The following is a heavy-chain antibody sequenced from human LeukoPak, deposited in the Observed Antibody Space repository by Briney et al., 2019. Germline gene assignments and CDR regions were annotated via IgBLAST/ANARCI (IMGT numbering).Heavy chain of an antibody. CDR1: GYSFTSYW. CDR3: ARLFPYGEGGADGWFDP. J-gene: IGHJ5*02. CDR2: IYPGDSDT. V-gene: IGHV5-51*01. Sequence: GESLNISCKGSGYSFTSYWIGWVRQMPGKGLEWMGIIYPGDSDTRYSPSFQGQVTISADKSISTAYLQWSSLKASDTAMYYCARLFPYGEGGADGWFDPWGQGTLVTVSS. D-gene: IGHD4-17*01.